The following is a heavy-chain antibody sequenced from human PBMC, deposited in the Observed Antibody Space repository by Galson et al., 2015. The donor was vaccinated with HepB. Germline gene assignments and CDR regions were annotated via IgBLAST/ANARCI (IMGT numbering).Heavy chain of an antibody. V-gene: IGHV1-18*04. J-gene: IGHJ6*02. CDR2: ISAYNGKT. CDR3: ARGRGVGVVGYSYYYGMDL. Sequence: SVKVSCKASGYTFTSYGISWVRQAPGQGLEWMGWISAYNGKTHYAQKLQGRVTMTTDTSTSTAYMELRSLRSDDTAVYYCARGRGVGVVGYSYYYGMDLWGQGTTVTVSS. D-gene: IGHD3-3*01. CDR1: GYTFTSYG.